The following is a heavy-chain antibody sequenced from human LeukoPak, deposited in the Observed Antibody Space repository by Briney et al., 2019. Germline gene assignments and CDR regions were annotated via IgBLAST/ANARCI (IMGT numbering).Heavy chain of an antibody. Sequence: AGGSLRLSCAASGFTFDDAMHWVRQAPGKGLEWVSYISWNSGSIDYGDSVKGRFTISRDNAKKSLYLQMNSLRTEDTALYYCAKDLSRWGSYRPDAFDIWGQGTMVTVSS. CDR3: AKDLSRWGSYRPDAFDI. D-gene: IGHD3-16*02. J-gene: IGHJ3*02. V-gene: IGHV3-9*01. CDR2: ISWNSGSI. CDR1: GFTFDDA.